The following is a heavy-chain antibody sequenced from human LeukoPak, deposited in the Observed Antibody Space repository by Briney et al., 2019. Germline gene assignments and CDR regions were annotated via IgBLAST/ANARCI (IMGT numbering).Heavy chain of an antibody. J-gene: IGHJ4*02. CDR2: ISAYNGNT. D-gene: IGHD4-11*01. Sequence: ASVTVSFKSSVYTFTSYGISWVRQAPGQGLEWMGWISAYNGNTNYAQKLQGRVTMTTDTSTSTAYMELRSLRSDDTAVYYCARVYPQYYFDYWGQGTLVTVSA. CDR1: VYTFTSYG. CDR3: ARVYPQYYFDY. V-gene: IGHV1-18*01.